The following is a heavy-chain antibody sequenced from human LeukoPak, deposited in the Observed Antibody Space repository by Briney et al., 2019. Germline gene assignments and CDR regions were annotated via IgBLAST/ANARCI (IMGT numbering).Heavy chain of an antibody. V-gene: IGHV3-23*01. CDR2: ISGSGGST. Sequence: GGSLGLSCAASGFTFSNFAMNWVRQAPGKGLEWVSTISGSGGSTYYADSVKGRFTISRDNSKNTPYLQMNSLRAEDTAVYYCAKMVHTEQWLVPFDYWGQGTLVTVSS. CDR3: AKMVHTEQWLVPFDY. CDR1: GFTFSNFA. J-gene: IGHJ4*02. D-gene: IGHD6-19*01.